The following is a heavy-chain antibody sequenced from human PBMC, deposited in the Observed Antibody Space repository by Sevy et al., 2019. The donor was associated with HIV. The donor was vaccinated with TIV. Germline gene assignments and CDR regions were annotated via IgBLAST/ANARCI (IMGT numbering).Heavy chain of an antibody. V-gene: IGHV1-18*01. Sequence: ASVKVSCKASGYTFTNYGITWVWQAPGQGLEWMGWISRYNTNYAQNLRGRVTMTTDTSTSTVYMELRGLRSDDTAVYYCARAPSGSQGPGQYFQHWGQGTLVTVSS. D-gene: IGHD1-26*01. CDR1: GYTFTNYG. CDR3: ARAPSGSQGPGQYFQH. J-gene: IGHJ1*01. CDR2: ISRYNT.